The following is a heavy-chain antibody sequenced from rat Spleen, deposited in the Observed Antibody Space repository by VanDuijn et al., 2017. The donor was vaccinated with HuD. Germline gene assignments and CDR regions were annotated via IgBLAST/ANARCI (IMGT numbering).Heavy chain of an antibody. CDR2: INYDGSRT. J-gene: IGHJ1*01. Sequence: EVQLVESDGGLVQPGRSLKLSCVVSGFILSDYYMAWVRQAPTKGLEWVATINYDGSRTYYRDSVKGRFTISRTNTKGTLYLQMDSLRSEDTATYFCARRGCIPDCDFDFWSPGTMVTVS. CDR3: ARRGCIPDCDFDF. V-gene: IGHV5-29*01. CDR1: GFILSDYY. D-gene: IGHD3-8*01.